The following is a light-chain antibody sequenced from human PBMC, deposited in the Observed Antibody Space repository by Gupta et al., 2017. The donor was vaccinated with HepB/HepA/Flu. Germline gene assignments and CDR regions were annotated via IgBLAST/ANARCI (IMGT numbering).Light chain of an antibody. CDR2: GAS. CDR1: QGITKW. V-gene: IGKV1D-12*01. J-gene: IGKJ4*01. Sequence: DIQMTQSPSSVSASVGDTVTITCRASQGITKWLAWYQQKPGKAPNLLIYGASNLQSGVPSRFSGSGSGTDFTLTISSLQPEDFATYYCQQANSFPLTFGGGTKVEI. CDR3: QQANSFPLT.